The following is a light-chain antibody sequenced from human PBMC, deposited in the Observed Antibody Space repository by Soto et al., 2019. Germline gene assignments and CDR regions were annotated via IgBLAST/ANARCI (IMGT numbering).Light chain of an antibody. Sequence: EIVLTQSPGTLSLSPGERATLSCRASQSVSSDLAWYHQKPGQAPRLLIFGASSRAIGIPDRFSGSGSGTEFTLSISRLEPEDFAIYYCQKYGGSPPWTFGRGTKVDIK. CDR1: QSVSSD. CDR2: GAS. V-gene: IGKV3-20*01. CDR3: QKYGGSPPWT. J-gene: IGKJ1*01.